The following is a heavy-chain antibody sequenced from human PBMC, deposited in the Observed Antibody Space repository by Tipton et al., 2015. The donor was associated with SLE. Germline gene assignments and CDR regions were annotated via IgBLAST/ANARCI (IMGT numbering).Heavy chain of an antibody. D-gene: IGHD1-1*01. Sequence: TLSLTCTVSGGSINSFYWSWIRQPPGKELEWIGHVYYTGSTDYNPSLRGRVTISVDTSKNQFSLKLSSVTTADTAVYYCARERRITPTGRSLYFDFWGQGALVTVSS. CDR3: ARERRITPTGRSLYFDF. J-gene: IGHJ4*02. CDR2: VYYTGST. V-gene: IGHV4-59*01. CDR1: GGSINSFY.